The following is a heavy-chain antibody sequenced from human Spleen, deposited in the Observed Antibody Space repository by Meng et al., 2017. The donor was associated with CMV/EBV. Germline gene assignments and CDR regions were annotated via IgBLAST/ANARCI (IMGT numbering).Heavy chain of an antibody. CDR1: GFTVSSNY. Sequence: GESLKISCAASGFTVSSNYMSWVRQAPGKGLEWISYIQGSSGIKAYADSVKGRFTISRDSAKNTLYLQLSALRAEDTAMYYCARDNSAFFDYWGQGTLVTVSS. CDR2: IQGSSGIK. CDR3: ARDNSAFFDY. D-gene: IGHD4-11*01. J-gene: IGHJ4*02. V-gene: IGHV3-48*04.